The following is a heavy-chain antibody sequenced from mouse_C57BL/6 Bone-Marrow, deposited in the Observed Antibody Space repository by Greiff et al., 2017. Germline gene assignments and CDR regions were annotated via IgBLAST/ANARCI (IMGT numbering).Heavy chain of an antibody. Sequence: EVKLMESGPGLVKPSPSLSLTCSVTGYSITSGYYWNWIRQFPGNKLEWMGYISYDGSNNYNPSLKNRISITRDTSKNQFFLKLNSVTTEDTATYYCARESGALDYWGQGTTLTVSS. CDR3: ARESGALDY. CDR2: ISYDGSN. D-gene: IGHD3-1*01. CDR1: GYSITSGYY. J-gene: IGHJ2*01. V-gene: IGHV3-6*02.